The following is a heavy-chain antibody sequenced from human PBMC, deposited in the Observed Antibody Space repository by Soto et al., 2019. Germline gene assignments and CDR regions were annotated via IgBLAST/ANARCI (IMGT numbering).Heavy chain of an antibody. CDR3: AREEGGGYDHRWFDP. D-gene: IGHD5-12*01. Sequence: QVQLQESGPGLVKPSQTLSLTCTVSGGSISSSGYYWSWIRQHPGKGLEWIGYIYDSGNTYYNPSLKSRVTISVDTSKNQFSLKLSSVTAAETAVYYCAREEGGGYDHRWFDPWGQGTLVTVSS. CDR1: GGSISSSGYY. J-gene: IGHJ5*02. V-gene: IGHV4-31*03. CDR2: IYDSGNT.